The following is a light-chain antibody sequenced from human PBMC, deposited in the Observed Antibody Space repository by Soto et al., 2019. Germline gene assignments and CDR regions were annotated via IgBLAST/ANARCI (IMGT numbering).Light chain of an antibody. CDR1: QSLSGW. CDR2: KAS. Sequence: DIQMTQFHSTLSASVGDRVTITCLASQSLSGWLAWYQQNPGKAPKLLIYKASSLESEVPSRFSGSGSGTEFTLSISSLQPDDFATYYCQQYYNYPWTFGQGTMVDVK. J-gene: IGKJ1*01. CDR3: QQYYNYPWT. V-gene: IGKV1-5*03.